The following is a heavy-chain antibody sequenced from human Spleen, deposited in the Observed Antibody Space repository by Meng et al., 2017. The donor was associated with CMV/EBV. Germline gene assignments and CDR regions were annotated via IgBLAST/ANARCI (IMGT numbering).Heavy chain of an antibody. J-gene: IGHJ1*01. D-gene: IGHD3-10*01. CDR2: ISGSGGGT. CDR3: AKERLWSNYFQH. Sequence: GGSLRLSCAASGFAFSTYAMSWVRQAPGKGLEWVSAISGSGGGTYYVDSVKGRFTISRDNSKNTLYLQMNSLRAGDTAVYHCAKERLWSNYFQHWGQGTLVTVSS. V-gene: IGHV3-23*01. CDR1: GFAFSTYA.